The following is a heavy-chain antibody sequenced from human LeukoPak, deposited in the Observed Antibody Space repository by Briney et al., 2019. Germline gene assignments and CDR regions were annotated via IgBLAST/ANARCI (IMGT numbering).Heavy chain of an antibody. Sequence: SETLSLTCTVSGGSISSSSYYWGWIRQPPGKGLEWIGRIYTSGSTNYNPSLKSRVTMSVDTSKNQFSLKLSSVTAADTAVYYCARGDSSTWSDHWGQGTLVTVSS. V-gene: IGHV4-39*07. D-gene: IGHD3-22*01. CDR3: ARGDSSTWSDH. J-gene: IGHJ5*02. CDR1: GGSISSSSYY. CDR2: IYTSGST.